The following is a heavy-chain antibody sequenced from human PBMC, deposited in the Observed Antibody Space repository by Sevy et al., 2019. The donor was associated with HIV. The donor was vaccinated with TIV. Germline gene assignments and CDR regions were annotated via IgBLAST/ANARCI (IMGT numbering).Heavy chain of an antibody. V-gene: IGHV3-30*18. D-gene: IGHD3-10*01. J-gene: IGHJ4*02. CDR1: GFTFSRFW. CDR2: ISYDGSNK. CDR3: AKDFHVFGSPSVYYFDF. Sequence: GGSLRLSCAASGFTFSRFWMSWVRQAPGKGLEWVALISYDGSNKYYAESVKGRFTISRDNSKRTLYLQMNSLRTEETAIYYCAKDFHVFGSPSVYYFDFWGQGTLVTVSS.